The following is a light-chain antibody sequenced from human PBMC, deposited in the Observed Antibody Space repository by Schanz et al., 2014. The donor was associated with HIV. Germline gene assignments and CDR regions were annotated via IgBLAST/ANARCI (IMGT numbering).Light chain of an antibody. Sequence: QSVLTQPPSASGTPGQRVTISCSGSSFNIGNNYVSWYQQLPGTAPKLLIYDNNKRPSGIPDRFSGSKSGTSATLGITGLQTGDEADYYCGTWDSSLSAVVFGGGTKLTVL. V-gene: IGLV1-51*01. J-gene: IGLJ2*01. CDR3: GTWDSSLSAVV. CDR1: SFNIGNNY. CDR2: DNN.